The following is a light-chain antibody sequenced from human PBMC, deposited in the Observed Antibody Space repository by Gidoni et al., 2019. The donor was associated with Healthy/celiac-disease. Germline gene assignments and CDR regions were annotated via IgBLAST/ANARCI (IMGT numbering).Light chain of an antibody. Sequence: EIVLTQSPATLSLSPGERATLSCRASQSVSSYLAWYQQQPGQAPRLLIYDASHRATGIPARCSGSGSGTDFTLTISSLEPEDFAVYYCQQRSNWPPVHFGQGTRLEIK. V-gene: IGKV3-11*01. CDR2: DAS. CDR3: QQRSNWPPVH. J-gene: IGKJ5*01. CDR1: QSVSSY.